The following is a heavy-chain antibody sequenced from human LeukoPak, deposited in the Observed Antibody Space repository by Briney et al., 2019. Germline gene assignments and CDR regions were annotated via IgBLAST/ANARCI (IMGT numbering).Heavy chain of an antibody. D-gene: IGHD5-12*01. CDR3: AGDDGSGYDWFWFDP. J-gene: IGHJ5*02. Sequence: GGSLRLSCAASGFTFSSYAMSWVRQAPGKGLEWVSAISGSGGSTYYADSVKGRFTISRDNSKNTLYLQMNSLRAEDTAVYYCAGDDGSGYDWFWFDPWGQGTLVTVSS. CDR1: GFTFSSYA. V-gene: IGHV3-23*01. CDR2: ISGSGGST.